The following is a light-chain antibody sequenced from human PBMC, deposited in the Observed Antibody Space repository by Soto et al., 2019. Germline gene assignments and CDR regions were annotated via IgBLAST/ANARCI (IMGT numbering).Light chain of an antibody. J-gene: IGKJ2*01. V-gene: IGKV3-11*01. CDR2: DAS. CDR1: QSVSSY. CDR3: QQRSNWPYT. Sequence: EIVLTQSPATLSLSPGERATLSCRASQSVSSYLAWNQHKPGQAPRLLIDDASNRATGIPARFSGSGSGTHCTLTISSLEPEDFAVYYCQQRSNWPYTLGQGTKLEI.